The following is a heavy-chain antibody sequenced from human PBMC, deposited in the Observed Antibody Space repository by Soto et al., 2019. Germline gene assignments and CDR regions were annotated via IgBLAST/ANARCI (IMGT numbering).Heavy chain of an antibody. CDR2: LYYTGST. CDR3: ARGGGYDFRSSQAPPIDV. V-gene: IGHV4-59*01. D-gene: IGHD3-3*01. CDR1: GGSISDFY. J-gene: IGHJ6*02. Sequence: PSETLSLTCNVSGGSISDFYWSWIRQSPGKRLEWIGYLYYTGSTSYNPALKSRVTISLDTSKNQFSLQVRSVTAADTAVYYCARGGGYDFRSSQAPPIDVWGQGTTVTVSS.